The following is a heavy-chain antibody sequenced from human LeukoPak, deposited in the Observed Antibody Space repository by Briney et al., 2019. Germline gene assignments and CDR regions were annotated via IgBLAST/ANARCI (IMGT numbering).Heavy chain of an antibody. Sequence: GGSLRLSRAASGFTFSSYAMHWVRQAPGKGLEWVAVISYDGSNKYYADSVKGRFTISRDNSKNTLYLQMNSLRAEDTAVYYCARGKPGAFDIWGQGTMVTVSS. V-gene: IGHV3-30-3*01. CDR1: GFTFSSYA. CDR3: ARGKPGAFDI. J-gene: IGHJ3*02. CDR2: ISYDGSNK.